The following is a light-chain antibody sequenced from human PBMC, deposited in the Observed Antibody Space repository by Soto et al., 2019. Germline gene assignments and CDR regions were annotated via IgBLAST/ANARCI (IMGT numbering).Light chain of an antibody. J-gene: IGKJ1*01. CDR2: DAS. CDR1: QRVGNF. V-gene: IGKV3-11*01. Sequence: PGARATLSCRASQRVGNFFAWYQQKPGQAPRLLIYDASNRATGIPARFSGSGSGTDFTLTISNLEPEDFAVYYCQQRGTFGQGTKVEIK. CDR3: QQRGT.